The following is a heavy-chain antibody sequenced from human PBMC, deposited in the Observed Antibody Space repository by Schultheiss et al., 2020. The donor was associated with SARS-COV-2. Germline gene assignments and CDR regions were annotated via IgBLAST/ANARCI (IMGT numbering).Heavy chain of an antibody. CDR3: ARRLVGSGKNRITGTMLSYFDY. CDR2: IYYSGST. Sequence: SETLSLTCTVSGGSISSGDYYWSWIRQHPGKGLEWIGYIYYSGSTYYNPSLKSRVTISVDTSKNQFSLKLSSVTAADTAVYYCARRLVGSGKNRITGTMLSYFDYWGQGTLVTVSS. CDR1: GGSISSGDYY. V-gene: IGHV4-31*03. D-gene: IGHD1-20*01. J-gene: IGHJ4*02.